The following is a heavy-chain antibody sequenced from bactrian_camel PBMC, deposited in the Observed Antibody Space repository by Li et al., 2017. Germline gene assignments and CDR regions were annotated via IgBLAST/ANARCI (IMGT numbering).Heavy chain of an antibody. Sequence: QLVESGGDLVQPGGSLRVSCAGSGFTFSSYWMYWVRQAPGKGLEWVAVINSGGGTTYYADTVKGRFSGSRDNAKSTVYLQMNSLRPEGTAVYYCVRALLTSRWPDFAYWGQGTQVPVS. CDR3: VRALLTSRWPDFAY. D-gene: IGHD7*01. V-gene: IGHV3S25*01. CDR1: GFTFSSYW. J-gene: IGHJ6*01. CDR2: INSGGGTT.